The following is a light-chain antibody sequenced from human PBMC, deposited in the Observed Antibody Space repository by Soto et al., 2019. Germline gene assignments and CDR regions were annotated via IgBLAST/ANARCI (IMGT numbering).Light chain of an antibody. CDR1: SSDVGGYNY. CDR3: SSYTTSNTYV. V-gene: IGLV2-14*01. CDR2: EVS. J-gene: IGLJ1*01. Sequence: QSALAQPASASGYPGQSITISCTGRSSDVGGYNYVSWYQQHPGKAPKFMIYEVSRRPSGVSNRFSGSKSGNTASLTVSGLQAEDEADYYCSSYTTSNTYVFGTGTKVTVL.